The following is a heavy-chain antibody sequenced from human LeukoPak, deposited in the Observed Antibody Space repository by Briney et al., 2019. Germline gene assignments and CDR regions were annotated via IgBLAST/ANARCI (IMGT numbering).Heavy chain of an antibody. CDR2: INPNSGGT. V-gene: IGHV1-2*02. Sequence: ASVKVSCKVSGYTLTELSMHWVRQAPGQGLEWMGWINPNSGGTNYAQKFQGRVTMTRDTSISTAYMELSRPRSDDTAVYYCARESGSRGGAFDIWGQGTMVTVSS. J-gene: IGHJ3*02. D-gene: IGHD1-26*01. CDR3: ARESGSRGGAFDI. CDR1: GYTLTELS.